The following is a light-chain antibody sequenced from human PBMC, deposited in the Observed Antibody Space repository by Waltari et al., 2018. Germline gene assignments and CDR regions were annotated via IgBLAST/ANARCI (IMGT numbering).Light chain of an antibody. CDR2: WAS. CDR3: QQYYSTPRT. CDR1: QYVLYSSNNKTY. V-gene: IGKV4-1*01. Sequence: DIVMNQSPDALAVALGERATINCKSSQYVLYSSNNKTYLAWYQQKPGQPPKLLIYWASARESGVPDRFSGSGSGTDFTLTISSLQAEDVAVYYCQQYYSTPRTFGQGTKVEIK. J-gene: IGKJ1*01.